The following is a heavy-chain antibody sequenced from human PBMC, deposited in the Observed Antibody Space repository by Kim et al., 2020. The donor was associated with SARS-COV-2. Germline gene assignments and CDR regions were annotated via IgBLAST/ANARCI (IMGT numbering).Heavy chain of an antibody. CDR3: AKPLSSSSYRDYYYGMDV. Sequence: GGSLRLSCAASGFTFSSYAMSWVRQAPGKGLEWVSAIGGSGGSTYYADSVNGRFTISRDNSKNTLYLQMNSLRAEDTAVYYCAKPLSSSSYRDYYYGMDVWGQGTTVTVSS. V-gene: IGHV3-23*01. D-gene: IGHD6-6*01. CDR2: IGGSGGST. J-gene: IGHJ6*02. CDR1: GFTFSSYA.